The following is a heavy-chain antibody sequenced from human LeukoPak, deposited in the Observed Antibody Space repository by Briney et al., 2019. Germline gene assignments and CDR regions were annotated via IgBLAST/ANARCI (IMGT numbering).Heavy chain of an antibody. D-gene: IGHD4-17*01. CDR2: VYYSGTT. V-gene: IGHV4-39*07. Sequence: PSETLSLTCSVSGGSISLSYYYWGWIRQPPGKALEWIGSVYYSGTTSYNPSLKSRVTISVDTSKNQFSLKLSSVTAADTAVYYCARETNRPPPSGDDYGDHGLDYWGQGTLVTVSS. CDR3: ARETNRPPPSGDDYGDHGLDY. J-gene: IGHJ4*02. CDR1: GGSISLSYYY.